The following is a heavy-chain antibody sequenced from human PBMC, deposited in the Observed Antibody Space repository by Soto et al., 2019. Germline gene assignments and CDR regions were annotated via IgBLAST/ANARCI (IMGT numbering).Heavy chain of an antibody. CDR3: AKERGVPGATGGDFDY. D-gene: IGHD2-2*01. CDR1: GFIFWSYS. V-gene: IGHV3-21*01. J-gene: IGHJ4*02. CDR2: IRVNSSYT. Sequence: EVQLVESGGGLVKPGGSLRLSCEASGFIFWSYSMNWVRQAPGKGLEWVSSIRVNSSYTYYADSVKGRFTISRDNAKNSLYLQMNSLRGGDTAVYYCAKERGVPGATGGDFDYWGPGTLVTVSS.